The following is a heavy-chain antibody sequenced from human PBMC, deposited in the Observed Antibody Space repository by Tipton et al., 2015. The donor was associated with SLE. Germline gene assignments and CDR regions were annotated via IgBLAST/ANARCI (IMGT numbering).Heavy chain of an antibody. CDR3: ARVLGVVKSYYMGV. Sequence: TLSLTCTVSGGSLSSYYWSWIRQSPEKGLEWIGYLSYSGSTNYNPSLESRVTISVDTSKNQFSLKLSSVTAADTAVYYCARVLGVVKSYYMGVWGKGTTVTVSS. CDR1: GGSLSSYY. V-gene: IGHV4-59*08. J-gene: IGHJ6*03. D-gene: IGHD3-3*01. CDR2: LSYSGST.